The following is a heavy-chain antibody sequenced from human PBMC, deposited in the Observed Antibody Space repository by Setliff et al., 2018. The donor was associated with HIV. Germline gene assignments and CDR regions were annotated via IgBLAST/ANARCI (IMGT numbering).Heavy chain of an antibody. J-gene: IGHJ4*02. CDR2: IDLYGSII. CDR3: AAVPWGHSSLIIDH. D-gene: IGHD3-16*01. Sequence: GGSLRLSCAASGFTFSRYWMIWVRQAPGKGLEWVANIDLYGSIIHYADSVKGRFTISRDNAKNSVYLQMHSLRVEDTAVYYCAAVPWGHSSLIIDHWGQGTPVTVSS. V-gene: IGHV3-7*01. CDR1: GFTFSRYW.